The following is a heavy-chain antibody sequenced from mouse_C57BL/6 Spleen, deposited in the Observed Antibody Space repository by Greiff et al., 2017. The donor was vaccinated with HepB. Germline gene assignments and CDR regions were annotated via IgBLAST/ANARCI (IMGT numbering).Heavy chain of an antibody. J-gene: IGHJ4*01. Sequence: DVHLVESGGGLVKPGGSLKLSCAASGFTFSDYGMHWVRQAPEKGLEWVAYISSGSSTIYYADTVKGRFTISRDNAKNNLFRQMTSLRSEDTAMYYCARTGYYGSRGYYYAMDYWGQGTSVTVSS. CDR3: ARTGYYGSRGYYYAMDY. CDR1: GFTFSDYG. D-gene: IGHD1-1*01. CDR2: ISSGSSTI. V-gene: IGHV5-17*01.